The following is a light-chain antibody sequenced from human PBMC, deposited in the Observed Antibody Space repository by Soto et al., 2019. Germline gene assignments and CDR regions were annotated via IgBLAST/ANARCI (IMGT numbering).Light chain of an antibody. CDR3: QQYHSYSWT. CDR2: DAS. J-gene: IGKJ1*01. V-gene: IGKV1-5*01. Sequence: DIPMTQSPSTLSASVGDRVTITCRASQSISSWLAWYQQKPGKAPKLLIYDASSLESGVPPSFSGSGSGTEFTLTLTSLQPDDFATYYCQQYHSYSWTCGQGTKVEIK. CDR1: QSISSW.